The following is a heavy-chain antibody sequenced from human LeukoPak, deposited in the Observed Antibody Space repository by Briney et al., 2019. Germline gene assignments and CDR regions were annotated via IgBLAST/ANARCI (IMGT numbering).Heavy chain of an antibody. Sequence: SETLSLTCTVSGGSISSGSYYWGWIRQPPGKGLEWIGSIHYDGNTYYKPSLRSRVTISVDTSNQFSLRLSSATAADTATYYCARHSLNNWGQGTLVTVSS. CDR2: IHYDGNT. CDR1: GGSISSGSYY. CDR3: ARHSLNN. V-gene: IGHV4-39*01. J-gene: IGHJ4*02.